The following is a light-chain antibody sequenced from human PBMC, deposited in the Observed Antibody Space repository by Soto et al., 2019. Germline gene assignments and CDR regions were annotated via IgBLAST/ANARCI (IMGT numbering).Light chain of an antibody. Sequence: QSVLTQPASVSGSPRQSITISCTGTSSDVGGYNYVSWYQQHPGKAPKLMIYDVSNRPSGVSNRFSGSKSGNTASLTISGLQAEDEADYYCSSYTSSSTLFVFGTGTKVTAL. V-gene: IGLV2-14*01. J-gene: IGLJ1*01. CDR2: DVS. CDR3: SSYTSSSTLFV. CDR1: SSDVGGYNY.